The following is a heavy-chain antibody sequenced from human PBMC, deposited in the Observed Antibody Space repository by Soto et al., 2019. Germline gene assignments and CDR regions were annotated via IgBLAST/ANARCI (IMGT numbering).Heavy chain of an antibody. D-gene: IGHD3-22*01. V-gene: IGHV1-3*01. Sequence: ASVKVSCKASGYTFISYAMHWVRQAPGQRLEWMGWINAGNGNTKYSQKFQGRVTITRDTSASTAYMELSSLRSEDTAVYYCATGPHYYDSSGYYGYWGQGTLVTVSS. CDR1: GYTFISYA. CDR3: ATGPHYYDSSGYYGY. CDR2: INAGNGNT. J-gene: IGHJ4*02.